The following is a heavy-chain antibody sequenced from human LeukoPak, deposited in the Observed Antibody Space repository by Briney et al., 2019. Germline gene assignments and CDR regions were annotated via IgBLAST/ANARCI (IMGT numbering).Heavy chain of an antibody. CDR1: GFTFSSYA. CDR2: MSYDGNNK. D-gene: IGHD3-16*01. CDR3: AREGHYYYRMDY. J-gene: IGHJ4*02. V-gene: IGHV3-30*04. Sequence: GGSLRLSCTASGFTFSSYAMHWVRQAPGKGLERVAIMSYDGNNKYYKYSVKGRFTISRDISNNTLYLQMNSLRVEDTAVYYCAREGHYYYRMDYWGQGTLVTVSS.